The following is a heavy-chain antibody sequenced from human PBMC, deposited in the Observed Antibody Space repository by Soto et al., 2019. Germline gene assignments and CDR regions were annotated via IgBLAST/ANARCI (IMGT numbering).Heavy chain of an antibody. J-gene: IGHJ3*02. D-gene: IGHD2-15*01. CDR3: AKEKGYCIGGSCYRVLVDAFDI. Sequence: PGGSLRLSCAASGFTFSSYAMSWVRQAPGKGLEWVSAISGSGGSTYYADSVKGRFTISRDNSKNTLYLQMNSLRAEDTAVYYCAKEKGYCIGGSCYRVLVDAFDIWGQGTMVTVSS. CDR1: GFTFSSYA. CDR2: ISGSGGST. V-gene: IGHV3-23*01.